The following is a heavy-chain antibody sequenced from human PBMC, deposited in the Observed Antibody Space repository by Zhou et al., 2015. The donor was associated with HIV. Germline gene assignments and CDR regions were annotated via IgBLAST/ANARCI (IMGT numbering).Heavy chain of an antibody. J-gene: IGHJ4*02. CDR1: GGTFSSYA. V-gene: IGHV1-69*06. CDR3: ARVGSQYSSSWGELYSY. Sequence: QLQLVQSGAELKKPGSSVKVSCKASGGTFSSYAISWVRQAPGQGLEWMGGIIPIFGTANYAQKFQGRVTITADKSTSTAYMELSSLRSEDTAVYYCARVGSQYSSSWGELYSYWGQGTLVTVSS. CDR2: IIPIFGTA. D-gene: IGHD6-13*01.